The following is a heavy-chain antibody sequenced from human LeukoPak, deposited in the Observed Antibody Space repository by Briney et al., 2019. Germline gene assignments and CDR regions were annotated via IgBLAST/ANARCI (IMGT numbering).Heavy chain of an antibody. D-gene: IGHD2-8*01. CDR1: GFTFSSYD. V-gene: IGHV3-13*04. J-gene: IGHJ5*02. CDR2: IGTAGDT. CDR3: ARHAAGVRAERWFDP. Sequence: GGSLRLSCAASGFTFSSYDMHWVRQATGKGLEWVSAIGTAGDTYYPGSVKGRFTISRENAKNSLYLQMNSLRAGDTAVYYCARHAAGVRAERWFDPWGQGTLVTVSS.